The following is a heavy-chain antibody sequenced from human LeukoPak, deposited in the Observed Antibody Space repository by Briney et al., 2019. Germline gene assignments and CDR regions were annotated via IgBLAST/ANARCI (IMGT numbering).Heavy chain of an antibody. V-gene: IGHV1-18*01. D-gene: IGHD3-16*01. CDR1: GYTFISYG. J-gene: IGHJ4*02. CDR3: ARDHSYASRGGSFDY. Sequence: ASVKVSCKASGYTFISYGISWVRQAPGQGLEWMGWISGYNGNTNYAQNLQGRVTMAKDTSTSTAYMELRTLRSDDTAVYYCARDHSYASRGGSFDYWGQGTLVTVSS. CDR2: ISGYNGNT.